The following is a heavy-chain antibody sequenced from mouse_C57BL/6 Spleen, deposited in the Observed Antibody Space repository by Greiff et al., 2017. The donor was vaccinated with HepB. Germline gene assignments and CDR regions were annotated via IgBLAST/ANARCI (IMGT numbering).Heavy chain of an antibody. D-gene: IGHD2-3*01. J-gene: IGHJ2*01. CDR3: ARRDGYLYYFDY. CDR1: GFTFSDYG. V-gene: IGHV5-17*01. Sequence: EVKLVESGGGLVKPGGSLKLSCAASGFTFSDYGMHWVRQAPEKGLEWVAYISSGSSTIYYADTVKGRFTISRDNAKNTLFLQMTSLRSEDTAMYYCARRDGYLYYFDYWGQGTTLTVSS. CDR2: ISSGSSTI.